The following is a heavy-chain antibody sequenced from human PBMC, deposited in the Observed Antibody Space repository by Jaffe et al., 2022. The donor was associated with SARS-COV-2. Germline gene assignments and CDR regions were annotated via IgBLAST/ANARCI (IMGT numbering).Heavy chain of an antibody. D-gene: IGHD3-3*01. J-gene: IGHJ6*02. V-gene: IGHV3-15*01. CDR2: IKSKTDGGTT. CDR1: GFTFSNAW. CDR3: TSIDRWSGYYDPNYYYYGMDV. Sequence: EVQLVESGGGLVKPGGSLRLSCAASGFTFSNAWMSWVRQAPGKGLEWVGRIKSKTDGGTTDYAAPVKGRFTISRDDSKNTLYLQMNSLKTEDTAVYYCTSIDRWSGYYDPNYYYYGMDVWGQGTTVTVSS.